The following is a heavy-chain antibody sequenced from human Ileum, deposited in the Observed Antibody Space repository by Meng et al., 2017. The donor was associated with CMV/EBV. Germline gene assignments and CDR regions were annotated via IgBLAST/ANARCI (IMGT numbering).Heavy chain of an antibody. V-gene: IGHV4-39*07. D-gene: IGHD1-20*01. CDR1: GGSISSGTYY. Sequence: QLQLPRSGPGLVKPSEPLSRTCTVSGGSISSGTYYWGWIRQPPGKGLEWIASIYYSGNSYYNPSLKSRVTILVDTSKNQFSLNLNSVTAADTAIYYCAGGAITGTTEVPFDYWGQGTLVTVSS. CDR2: IYYSGNS. CDR3: AGGAITGTTEVPFDY. J-gene: IGHJ4*02.